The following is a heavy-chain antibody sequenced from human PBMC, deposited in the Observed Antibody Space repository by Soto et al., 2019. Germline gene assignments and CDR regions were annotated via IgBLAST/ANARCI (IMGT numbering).Heavy chain of an antibody. Sequence: QVQLQESGPGLVKPSGTLSLTCAVSSGSISSSNWWSWARQPPGKGLEWIGEFNHSGSTNYNPSLKSRVTISVDKSKNQFSLKLSSVTAADTAVYYCARDRGRYCSGGSCYPLGYFDYWGQGTLVTVSS. J-gene: IGHJ4*02. D-gene: IGHD2-15*01. V-gene: IGHV4-4*02. CDR3: ARDRGRYCSGGSCYPLGYFDY. CDR2: FNHSGST. CDR1: SGSISSSNW.